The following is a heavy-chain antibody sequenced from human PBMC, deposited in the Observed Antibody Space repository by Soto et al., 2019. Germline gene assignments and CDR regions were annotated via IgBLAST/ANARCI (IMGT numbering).Heavy chain of an antibody. CDR1: GFSLSASGVG. V-gene: IGHV2-5*02. Sequence: SGPTLVNPTQTLTLTCTLSGFSLSASGVGVGWIRQPPGKALEWLALIYWDDDKRYNPSLKTRLTITKGTSKDQVVLTMTNMDPVDTATYYCARAQHCDYKAIFFWYFYLWDRGTPVTVS. CDR3: ARAQHCDYKAIFFWYFYL. J-gene: IGHJ2*01. CDR2: IYWDDDK. D-gene: IGHD4-17*01.